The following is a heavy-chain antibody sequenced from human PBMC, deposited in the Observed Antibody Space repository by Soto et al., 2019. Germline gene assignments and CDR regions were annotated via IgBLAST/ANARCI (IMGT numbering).Heavy chain of an antibody. CDR3: AGAPNRSGFDF. CDR1: GDAISSGARS. V-gene: IGHV4-31*03. CDR2: IHHSGTT. D-gene: IGHD4-17*01. Sequence: SEPLSLTCSVAGDAISSGARSWSWIRQPPGRGLEWIGSIHHSGTTYYNPSLISRISISLATSQNQFSLTLRSVTAADTAVYWCAGAPNRSGFDFWGQGSLVTVSS. J-gene: IGHJ4*02.